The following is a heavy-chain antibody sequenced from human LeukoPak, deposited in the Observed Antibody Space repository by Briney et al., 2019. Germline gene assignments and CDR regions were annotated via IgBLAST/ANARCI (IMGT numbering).Heavy chain of an antibody. V-gene: IGHV1-8*03. CDR1: GYTFTSYD. CDR2: MNHNSGNT. J-gene: IGHJ5*02. CDR3: ARVRVLRFLEWLLPLGFDP. Sequence: ASVKVSCKASGYTFTSYDINWVRQATGQGLEWMGWMNHNSGNTGYAQKFQGRVTITRNTSISTAYMELSSLRSEDTAVYYCARVRVLRFLEWLLPLGFDPWGQGTLVTVSS. D-gene: IGHD3-3*01.